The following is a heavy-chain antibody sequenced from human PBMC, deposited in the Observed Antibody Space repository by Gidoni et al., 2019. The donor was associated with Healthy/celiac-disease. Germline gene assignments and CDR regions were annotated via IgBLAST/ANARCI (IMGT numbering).Heavy chain of an antibody. D-gene: IGHD2-2*01. V-gene: IGHV1-2*02. CDR2: INPNNGGT. CDR1: GYTFTGDY. CDR3: ARDLAGYCSSASCYLFGIFDY. Sequence: QVQLVQSGAEVKKPGASVKVSCKASGYTFTGDYMHWVRQAPGQGLEWMGWINPNNGGTNYAQKFQGRVTMTRDTSISTAYMELSKLRSADTAVYYCARDLAGYCSSASCYLFGIFDYWGQGTSVTVSS. J-gene: IGHJ4*02.